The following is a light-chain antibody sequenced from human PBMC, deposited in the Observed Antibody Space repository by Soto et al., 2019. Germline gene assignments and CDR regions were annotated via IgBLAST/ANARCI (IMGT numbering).Light chain of an antibody. CDR1: QSISSW. J-gene: IGKJ1*01. V-gene: IGKV1-5*03. CDR2: KAS. Sequence: IQMTQYPSTLSSSLGDRVTITCRASQSISSWLAWYQQKPGKAPKLLIYKASSLESGVPSRFSGSGSGTEFTITISSLQTDDFATYYCQQYNSYSWTFGQGTKVDIK. CDR3: QQYNSYSWT.